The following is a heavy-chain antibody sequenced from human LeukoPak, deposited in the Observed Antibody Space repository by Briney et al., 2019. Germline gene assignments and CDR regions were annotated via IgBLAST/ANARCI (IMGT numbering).Heavy chain of an antibody. CDR1: GGSLSSTNYY. D-gene: IGHD6-19*01. CDR2: IYYSGST. J-gene: IGHJ4*02. CDR3: ARHLYGSGLHRIDY. Sequence: SETLSLTCSVSGGSLSSTNYYWGWLRQPPGKGLEWIGSIYYSGSTYYNPSLKSRVTISVDTSKNQFSLKLSSVTAADTAAYHCARHLYGSGLHRIDYWGQGTLVTVSS. V-gene: IGHV4-39*01.